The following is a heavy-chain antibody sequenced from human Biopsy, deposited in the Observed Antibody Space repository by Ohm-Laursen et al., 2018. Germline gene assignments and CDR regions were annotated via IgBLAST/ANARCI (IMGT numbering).Heavy chain of an antibody. V-gene: IGHV4-34*01. Sequence: TLSLTCAVNGELSSGYFWNWIRQPPGKGLEWIGEINQSGSTKYNPSLKRRATLSADSSNSQFSLRLTSATAADTAIYYCARGSGYFKLDVWGQGTTVTVSS. CDR2: INQSGST. CDR1: GELSSGYF. J-gene: IGHJ6*02. CDR3: ARGSGYFKLDV. D-gene: IGHD5-12*01.